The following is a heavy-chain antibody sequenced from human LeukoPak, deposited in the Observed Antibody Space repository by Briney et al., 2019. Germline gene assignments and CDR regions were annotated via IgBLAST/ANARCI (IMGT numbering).Heavy chain of an antibody. D-gene: IGHD6-6*01. Sequence: SETLSLTCTVSGCSISSGYYWGWIRQPPGKGLEWIGSIYHSGSTYYNPSLKSRVTTSVDTSKNQFSLKLSSVTAADTAVYYCARDCGSSYFDYWGQGTLVTVSS. CDR2: IYHSGST. CDR1: GCSISSGYY. CDR3: ARDCGSSYFDY. V-gene: IGHV4-38-2*02. J-gene: IGHJ4*02.